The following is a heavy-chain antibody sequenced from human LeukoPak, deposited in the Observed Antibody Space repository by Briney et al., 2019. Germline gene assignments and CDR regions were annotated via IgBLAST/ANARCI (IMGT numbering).Heavy chain of an antibody. Sequence: GGSLRLSCAASGFTSSSYSMNWVRQAPGKGLEWVAVISYDGSNKYYADSVKGRFTISRDNSKNTLYLQMNSLRAEDTAVYYCARDYTVGATLLDYWGQGTLVTVSS. CDR3: ARDYTVGATLLDY. V-gene: IGHV3-30*03. CDR2: ISYDGSNK. D-gene: IGHD1-26*01. CDR1: GFTSSSYS. J-gene: IGHJ4*02.